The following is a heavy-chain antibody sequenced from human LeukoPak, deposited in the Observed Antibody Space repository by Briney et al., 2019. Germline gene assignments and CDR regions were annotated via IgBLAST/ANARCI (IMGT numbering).Heavy chain of an antibody. CDR3: ARGRKAWYFDL. V-gene: IGHV4-59*01. CDR2: IYYSGST. Sequence: PSETLSLTCTVSGGSISSYYWSWIRQPPGKGLEWIGYIYYSGSTNYNPSPKSRVTISVDTSKNQFSLKLSSVTAADTAVYYCARGRKAWYFDLWGRGTLVTVSS. J-gene: IGHJ2*01. CDR1: GGSISSYY. D-gene: IGHD1-14*01.